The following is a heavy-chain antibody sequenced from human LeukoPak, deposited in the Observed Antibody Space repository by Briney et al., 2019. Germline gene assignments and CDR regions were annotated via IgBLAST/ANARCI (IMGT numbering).Heavy chain of an antibody. D-gene: IGHD3-9*01. J-gene: IGHJ4*02. Sequence: GGSLRLSCAASGFTFSSYGMHWVRQAPGKGLEWVAVISYDGSNKYYADSVKGRFTISRDNSKNTLYLQMNSLRAEDTAVYYCAKAYYDILTVRSLEGAIDYWGQGTLVTVSS. CDR1: GFTFSSYG. V-gene: IGHV3-30*18. CDR2: ISYDGSNK. CDR3: AKAYYDILTVRSLEGAIDY.